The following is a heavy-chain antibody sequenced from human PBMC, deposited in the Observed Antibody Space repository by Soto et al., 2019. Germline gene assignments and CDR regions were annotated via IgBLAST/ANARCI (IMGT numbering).Heavy chain of an antibody. Sequence: WGSLRLSCAASGFTFSSYGMHWVRQAPGKGLEWVAVISYDGSNKYYADSVKGRFTISRDNSKNTLYLQMNSLRAEDTAVYYCAKDRGEQQLVSPLDYWGQGTLVTVS. CDR3: AKDRGEQQLVSPLDY. J-gene: IGHJ4*02. D-gene: IGHD6-13*01. CDR2: ISYDGSNK. CDR1: GFTFSSYG. V-gene: IGHV3-30*18.